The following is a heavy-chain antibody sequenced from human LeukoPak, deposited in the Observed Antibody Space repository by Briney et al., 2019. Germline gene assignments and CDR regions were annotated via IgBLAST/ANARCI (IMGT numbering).Heavy chain of an antibody. Sequence: RAGGSLRLSCAASGFTFSSYSMNWVRQAPGKGLEWVSSISSSSSYIYYADSVKGRFTISRDNSKNTLYLQMNSLRAEDTAVYYCAISYYYYMDVWGKGTTVTVSS. CDR2: ISSSSSYI. CDR1: GFTFSSYS. V-gene: IGHV3-21*01. CDR3: AISYYYYMDV. J-gene: IGHJ6*03.